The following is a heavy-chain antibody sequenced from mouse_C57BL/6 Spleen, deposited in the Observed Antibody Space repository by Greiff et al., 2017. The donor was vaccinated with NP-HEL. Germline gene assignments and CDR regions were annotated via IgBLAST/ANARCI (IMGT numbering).Heavy chain of an antibody. V-gene: IGHV5-6*01. CDR1: GFTFSSYG. D-gene: IGHD3-2*02. CDR3: ARGSSGYVGDY. CDR2: ISSGGSYT. Sequence: EVQGVESGGDLVKPGGSLKLSCAASGFTFSSYGMSWVRQTPDKRLEWVATISSGGSYTYYPDSVKGRFTISRDNAKNTLYLQMSSLKSEDTAMYYCARGSSGYVGDYWGQGTSVTVSS. J-gene: IGHJ4*01.